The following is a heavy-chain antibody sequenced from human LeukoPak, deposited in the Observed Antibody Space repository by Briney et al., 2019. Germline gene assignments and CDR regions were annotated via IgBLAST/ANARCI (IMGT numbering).Heavy chain of an antibody. CDR1: GFSFSHYG. D-gene: IGHD6-19*01. CDR2: TPFDGNKK. V-gene: IGHV3-30*02. CDR3: AKAAIPHYGTGWYLDS. Sequence: GGSLRLSCAASGFSFSHYGMHWVRQAPGKGLEWVAFTPFDGNKKYYSESLQGRFSISRDNSQDALFLHMNNLLPADTAVYYCAKAAIPHYGTGWYLDSWGQGTLVTVSS. J-gene: IGHJ4*02.